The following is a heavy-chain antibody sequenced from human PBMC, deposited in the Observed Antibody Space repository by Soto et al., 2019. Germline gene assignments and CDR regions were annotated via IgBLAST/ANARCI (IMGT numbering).Heavy chain of an antibody. CDR3: ARDLQALLFPDVFDI. D-gene: IGHD3-10*02. Sequence: QVPLVESGGGLVKPGGSLRLSCAVSGFTFKDFCMGWIRQAPGKGLEWVSYISSGGTTIYYADSVKGRFTSSRDNAKNSLYLQMNSLRAEDTAVYYCARDLQALLFPDVFDIWGQGTMVTVSS. CDR2: ISSGGTTI. V-gene: IGHV3-11*01. CDR1: GFTFKDFC. J-gene: IGHJ3*02.